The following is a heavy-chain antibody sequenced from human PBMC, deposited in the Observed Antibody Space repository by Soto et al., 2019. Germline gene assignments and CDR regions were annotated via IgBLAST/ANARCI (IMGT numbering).Heavy chain of an antibody. CDR3: AIGRIGAAGTRYVFDC. CDR2: ISGSGGST. V-gene: IGHV3-23*01. D-gene: IGHD6-13*01. Sequence: PEHYLRHSHAASGFSFSSYAMSWLRQDPGKGLDWVSAISGSGGSTYYADSVKGRFTISRDNSKNTLYLQMNSLRAQDTAVYYCAIGRIGAAGTRYVFDCWGQAALVTVAS. J-gene: IGHJ4*02. CDR1: GFSFSSYA.